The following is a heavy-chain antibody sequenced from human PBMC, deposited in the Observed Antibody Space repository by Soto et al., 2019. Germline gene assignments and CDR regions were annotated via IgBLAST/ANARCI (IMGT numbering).Heavy chain of an antibody. CDR1: GGSISSSSYY. D-gene: IGHD3-16*02. J-gene: IGHJ4*02. V-gene: IGHV4-39*01. CDR2: IYYSGST. CDR3: SRSFLTYVWGSYRPYYFDY. Sequence: PSETLSLTCTVSGGSISSSSYYWGWIRQPPGKGLEWIGSIYYSGSTYYNTSLKSRVTISVDTSKNQFSLKLSSVTAADTAVYYCSRSFLTYVWGSYRPYYFDYWGQGTLVTVSS.